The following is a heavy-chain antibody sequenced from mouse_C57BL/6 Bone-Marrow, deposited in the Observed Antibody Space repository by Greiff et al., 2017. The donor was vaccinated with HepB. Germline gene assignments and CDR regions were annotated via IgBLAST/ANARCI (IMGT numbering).Heavy chain of an antibody. CDR2: IYPGSGNT. J-gene: IGHJ2*01. D-gene: IGHD2-14*01. V-gene: IGHV1-66*01. CDR3: ARTRTQYDFDY. Sequence: QVQLKESGPELVKPGASVKISCKASGYSFTSYYIHWVKQRPGQGLEWIGWIYPGSGNTKYNEKFKGEATLTADTSSSTAYMQLSSLTSEDSAVYYCARTRTQYDFDYWGKGTTRTVSS. CDR1: GYSFTSYY.